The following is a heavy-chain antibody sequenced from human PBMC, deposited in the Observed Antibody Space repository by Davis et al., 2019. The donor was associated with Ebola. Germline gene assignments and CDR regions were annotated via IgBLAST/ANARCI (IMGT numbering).Heavy chain of an antibody. Sequence: SETLSLTCTVSGYSIGSGYYWGWIRQPPGKGLEWIGSIYHSGSTYYNPSLKSRVTISVDTSKNQFSLKLSSVTAADTAVYYCARDPYGDYDRVGNYWGQGTLVTVSS. CDR3: ARDPYGDYDRVGNY. J-gene: IGHJ4*02. CDR2: IYHSGST. D-gene: IGHD4-17*01. CDR1: GYSIGSGYY. V-gene: IGHV4-38-2*02.